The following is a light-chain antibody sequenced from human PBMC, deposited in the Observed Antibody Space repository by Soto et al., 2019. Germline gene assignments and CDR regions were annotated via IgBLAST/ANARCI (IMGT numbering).Light chain of an antibody. CDR2: GAS. J-gene: IGKJ5*01. V-gene: IGKV3-20*01. Sequence: EIVLTQSPGILSLSPGEIASLSFGASQSIISSFLAWYQQKPGQAPRLLIYGASSRATGIPDRFSGTGSETDFTLTISRLEPEDFAVYYCQQYDNSPITFGQGTRLEI. CDR3: QQYDNSPIT. CDR1: QSIISSF.